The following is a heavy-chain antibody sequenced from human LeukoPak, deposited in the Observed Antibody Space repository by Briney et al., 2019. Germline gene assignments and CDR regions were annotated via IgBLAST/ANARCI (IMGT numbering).Heavy chain of an antibody. CDR3: ARADTATGWFDP. D-gene: IGHD5-18*01. CDR2: ISAYNGNT. CDR1: GYTFTSYG. J-gene: IGHJ5*02. Sequence: ASVKVSCKASGYTFTSYGISWVRQAPGQGLEWMGWISAYNGNTNYAQKLQGRVTMTTDTSTGTAYMELRSLRSDDTAVYYCARADTATGWFDPWGQGTLVTVSS. V-gene: IGHV1-18*01.